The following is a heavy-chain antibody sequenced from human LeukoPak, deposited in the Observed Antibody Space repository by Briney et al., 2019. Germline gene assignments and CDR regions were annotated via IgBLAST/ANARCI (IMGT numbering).Heavy chain of an antibody. D-gene: IGHD1-26*01. CDR3: AKAKSSWREWGFDY. V-gene: IGHV4-59*04. CDR1: GGSISSYY. J-gene: IGHJ4*02. CDR2: IYHSGST. Sequence: SETLSLTCTVSGGSISSYYWSWIRQPPGKGLEWIGSIYHSGSTYYNPSLKSRVTISVDTSKNQFSLKLSSVTAADTAVYYCAKAKSSWREWGFDYWGQGTLVTVSS.